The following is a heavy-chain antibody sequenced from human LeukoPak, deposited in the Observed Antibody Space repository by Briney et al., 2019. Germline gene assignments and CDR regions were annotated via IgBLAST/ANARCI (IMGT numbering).Heavy chain of an antibody. J-gene: IGHJ5*02. D-gene: IGHD5-18*01. CDR2: IIPIFGIA. V-gene: IGHV1-69*04. CDR1: GGTFSSYA. Sequence: SVKVSCKASGGTFSSYAISWVRQAPGQGLEWMGRIIPIFGIANYAQKFQGRVTITADKSTSTAYMELSSLRSEDTAVHYCARDMGDTAMVTCWFDPWGQGTLVTVSS. CDR3: ARDMGDTAMVTCWFDP.